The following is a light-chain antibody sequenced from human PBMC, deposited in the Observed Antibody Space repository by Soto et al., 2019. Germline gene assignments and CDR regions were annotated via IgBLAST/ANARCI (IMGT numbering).Light chain of an antibody. J-gene: IGKJ4*01. V-gene: IGKV1-27*01. Sequence: DIQMTQSPSSLSASVGDRVTITCRASQDISNYLAWYQQKPGTVPKLLIYAASTLQSGVPSRFSGSGSGTDFTLTISSLQPEDVATYYCQKCNSSPLTFGGGTTVEIK. CDR3: QKCNSSPLT. CDR2: AAS. CDR1: QDISNY.